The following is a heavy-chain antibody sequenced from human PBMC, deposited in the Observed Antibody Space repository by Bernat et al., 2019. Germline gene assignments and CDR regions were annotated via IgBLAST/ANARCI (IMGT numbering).Heavy chain of an antibody. CDR3: AREATTDFGFDI. Sequence: EVQLVESGGGLVQPGGSLRLSCAASGFTVSSNYMSWVRQAPGKGLEWVSAIYSGGSTYYADSVKGRFTISRDNSKNTLYLQMNSLRAEDTAVYYCAREATTDFGFDIWGQGTMVTVSS. CDR2: IYSGGST. J-gene: IGHJ3*02. V-gene: IGHV3-66*01. D-gene: IGHD4-17*01. CDR1: GFTVSSNY.